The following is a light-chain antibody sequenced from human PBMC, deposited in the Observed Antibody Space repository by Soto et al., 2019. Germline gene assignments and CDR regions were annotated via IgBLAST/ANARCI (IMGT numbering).Light chain of an antibody. CDR3: QQYNNWPPWT. Sequence: EIVMTQSPATLSVSPGERATLSCRASQSVSSNLAWYQQKPGQAPRLLIYAASTRTTGIPARFSGSGSGTEITLTINSLQSEDFAVYYCQQYNNWPPWTFGQGTKVEIK. V-gene: IGKV3-15*01. CDR2: AAS. J-gene: IGKJ1*01. CDR1: QSVSSN.